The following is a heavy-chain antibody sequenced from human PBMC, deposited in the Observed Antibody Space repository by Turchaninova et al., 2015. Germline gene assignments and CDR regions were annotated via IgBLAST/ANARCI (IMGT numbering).Heavy chain of an antibody. J-gene: IGHJ4*02. D-gene: IGHD6-19*01. CDR2: IFSNDEK. CDR1: GYSRSNARMG. Sequence: QVTLKESGPVLVKPTETLPLTCTASGYSRSNARMGVSWIRPPPGKALEWLAHIFSNDEKSSRTSLKSGLTISQDTSRSQVVLSMTNMDPVDTATYYCARIIDTDSGWYYFDFWGQGTLVTVSS. CDR3: ARIIDTDSGWYYFDF. V-gene: IGHV2-26*01.